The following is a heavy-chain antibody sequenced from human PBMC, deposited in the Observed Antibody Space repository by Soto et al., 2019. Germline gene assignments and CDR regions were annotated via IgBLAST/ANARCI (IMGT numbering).Heavy chain of an antibody. J-gene: IGHJ4*02. D-gene: IGHD3-10*01. CDR2: IIPLYGTV. CDR1: GGTFHSYG. CDR3: ARVRVIRGVIPSHFGL. V-gene: IGHV1-69*06. Sequence: QAHLAQSGAEVKTPGSSVTVSCQASGGTFHSYGISWVRQAPGQGLDWMGVIIPLYGTVNYAQKFQGRVSITADKSTSTAYMDLNSLRSDDTAVYYCARVRVIRGVIPSHFGLWGQGTQVTVSS.